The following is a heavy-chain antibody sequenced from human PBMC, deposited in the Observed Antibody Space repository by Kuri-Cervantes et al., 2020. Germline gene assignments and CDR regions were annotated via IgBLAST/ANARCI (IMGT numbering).Heavy chain of an antibody. Sequence: GGSLRLSCVASGLTFSTYAMSWVRQAPGKGLEWVSHIDPRSDMFYADSVKGRFTISRDNAKNSLFLQMNNLRAEDTAVYYCAKDGGEAHSHLQRFLEWARGVLYFEYWGQGTLVTVSS. CDR1: GLTFSTYA. J-gene: IGHJ4*02. D-gene: IGHD3-3*01. CDR3: AKDGGEAHSHLQRFLEWARGVLYFEY. V-gene: IGHV3-48*01. CDR2: IDPRSDM.